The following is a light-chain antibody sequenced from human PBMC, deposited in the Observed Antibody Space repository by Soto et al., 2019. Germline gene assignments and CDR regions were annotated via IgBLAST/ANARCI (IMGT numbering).Light chain of an antibody. CDR1: QSVNNAY. CDR2: DAS. Sequence: EIVLTQSPGTLSLSPGERATLSCRASQSVNNAYLAWYQQKPGQAPRLLIDDASKRATGIPDRFSGSGSGTDFTLIISRLEPEDFAVYYCQQYGTSVLTFGGGTKVEIK. CDR3: QQYGTSVLT. J-gene: IGKJ4*01. V-gene: IGKV3-20*01.